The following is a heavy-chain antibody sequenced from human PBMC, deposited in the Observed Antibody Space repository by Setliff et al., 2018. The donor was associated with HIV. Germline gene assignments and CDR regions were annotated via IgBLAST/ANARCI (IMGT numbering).Heavy chain of an antibody. CDR1: GFTFSDYY. CDR2: IDKSGDTI. J-gene: IGHJ6*03. V-gene: IGHV3-11*04. CDR3: GRVALWHPFHYYYLDV. Sequence: GGSLRLSCVASGFTFSDYYMAWIRQAPGRGLGWIAHIDKSGDTIYYADSVEGRFTISRDNAKNSLFLHMTTLRPADTAVYYCGRVALWHPFHYYYLDVWGRGTTVTVSS.